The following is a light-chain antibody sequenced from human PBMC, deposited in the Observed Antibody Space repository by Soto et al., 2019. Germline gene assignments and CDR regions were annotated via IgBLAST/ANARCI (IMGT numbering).Light chain of an antibody. Sequence: QSVLTQPPSVSGAPGQRVTFSCTGSSSNIGAGYDVHWYQQLPGTAPKLLIYANSNRPSGVPDRFSGSKSGTSASLAITGLQAEDEADYYCQSYDNSLSGSGVFGTGTKVTVL. J-gene: IGLJ1*01. CDR2: ANS. CDR3: QSYDNSLSGSGV. CDR1: SSNIGAGYD. V-gene: IGLV1-40*01.